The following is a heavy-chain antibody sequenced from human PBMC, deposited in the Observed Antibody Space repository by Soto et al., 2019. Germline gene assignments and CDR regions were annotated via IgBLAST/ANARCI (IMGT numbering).Heavy chain of an antibody. V-gene: IGHV1-69*04. CDR3: ARDPDXAMVMGFDY. D-gene: IGHD5-18*01. CDR2: IIPILGIA. Sequence: SVKVSCKASGGTFSSYTISWVRQAPGQGLEWMGRIIPILGIANYAQKFQGRVTITADKSMSTAYMELSSLRSEDTAVYYCARDPDXAMVMGFDYWGQGTLVTVSS. J-gene: IGHJ4*02. CDR1: GGTFSSYT.